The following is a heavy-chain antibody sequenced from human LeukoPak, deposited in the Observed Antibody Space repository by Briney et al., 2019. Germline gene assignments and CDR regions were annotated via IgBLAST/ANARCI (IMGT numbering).Heavy chain of an antibody. CDR2: IKSKTDGETT. CDR1: GLTFNNAW. Sequence: GGSLRLSCAASGLTFNNAWMSWVRQAPEKGLEWIGRIKSKTDGETTDYAAPVKGRFTISRDDSKNTLYLQMNRLNTEDTAVYYCITDPGAWQPIWGRGTMVAVSS. D-gene: IGHD3-10*01. CDR3: ITDPGAWQPI. J-gene: IGHJ3*02. V-gene: IGHV3-15*01.